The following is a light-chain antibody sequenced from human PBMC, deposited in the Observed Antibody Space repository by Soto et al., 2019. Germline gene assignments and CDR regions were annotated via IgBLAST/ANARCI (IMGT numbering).Light chain of an antibody. CDR2: DVS. V-gene: IGLV2-14*01. CDR3: SSYTSSSFVV. J-gene: IGLJ2*01. Sequence: QSALTQPASVSGSPGQSITISCTGTSSDVGGYNYVSWYQQHPGKAPKLMIYDVSNRPSGVSNRLSGSKSGNTASLTISGLQGEDEADYYCSSYTSSSFVVFGGGTKLTVL. CDR1: SSDVGGYNY.